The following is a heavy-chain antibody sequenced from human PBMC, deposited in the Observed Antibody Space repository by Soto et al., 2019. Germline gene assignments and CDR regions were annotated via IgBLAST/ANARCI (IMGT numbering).Heavy chain of an antibody. CDR1: GFTFSNYA. CDR2: IFGGAT. Sequence: EVQLLESGGGLVQPGGSLRLTCATSGFTFSNYAMTWVRQAPGKGLEWVSAIFGGATNYPDSVKGRFTISKDKSKNKIYLQMTGLRAEDTAIYYCVKSLFAGAPRNDYWGQGTLVTVSS. D-gene: IGHD6-6*01. CDR3: VKSLFAGAPRNDY. V-gene: IGHV3-23*01. J-gene: IGHJ4*02.